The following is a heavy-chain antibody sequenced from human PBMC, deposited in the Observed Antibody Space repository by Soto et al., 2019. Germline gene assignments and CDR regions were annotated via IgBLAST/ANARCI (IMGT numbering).Heavy chain of an antibody. J-gene: IGHJ4*02. V-gene: IGHV4-31*03. Sequence: QVQLQESGPGLVKPSQTLSLTCTVSGGSISSGGYYWSWIRQHPGKGLEWIGYIYYSGSTYYNPSLKSRVTISVDTSKNQFSLILSLVTAADTAVYYCARSGYSYGPNPLLYWGQGTLVTVSS. CDR3: ARSGYSYGPNPLLY. CDR1: GGSISSGGYY. CDR2: IYYSGST. D-gene: IGHD5-18*01.